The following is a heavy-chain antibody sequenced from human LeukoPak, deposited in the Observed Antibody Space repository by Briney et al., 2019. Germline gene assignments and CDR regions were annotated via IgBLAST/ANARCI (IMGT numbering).Heavy chain of an antibody. Sequence: GASVKVSCEASGYTFTSYYMHWGRQAPGQGLEWMGIINPNSGSTSYRQKFQGRVTKTRETSTSTVYMELSSLRSEATAVYSCARPRYYYDSSGYDYWGQGTLVTVSS. CDR1: GYTFTSYY. CDR3: ARPRYYYDSSGYDY. J-gene: IGHJ4*02. D-gene: IGHD3-22*01. V-gene: IGHV1-46*01. CDR2: INPNSGST.